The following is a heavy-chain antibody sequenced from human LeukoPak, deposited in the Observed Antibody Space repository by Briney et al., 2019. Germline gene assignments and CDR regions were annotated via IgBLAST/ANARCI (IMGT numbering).Heavy chain of an antibody. D-gene: IGHD3-3*01. J-gene: IGHJ4*02. V-gene: IGHV4-4*07. Sequence: SETLSLTCTVSGGSITGYYWTWIRQPAGKGLEWIGRVSDTGRAYYNPSPERRVTISLDTSNNRFSLKVTSVTAADTAGYYCARGTVMTPMSGYYSFVYWGQGTLVSVSS. CDR1: GGSITGYY. CDR3: ARGTVMTPMSGYYSFVY. CDR2: VSDTGRA.